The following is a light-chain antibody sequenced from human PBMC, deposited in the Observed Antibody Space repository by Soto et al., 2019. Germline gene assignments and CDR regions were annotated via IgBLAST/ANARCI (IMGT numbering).Light chain of an antibody. CDR2: EVN. Sequence: QSVLTQSPSASGSPGQSVTISCTGTSRDVGGYNFVSWYQQHPGKAPKLMIYEVNKRPSGVPDRFSGSKSGNTASLTVSGLQAEDEADYYCSSYAGSSNVFGTGTQLTVL. V-gene: IGLV2-8*01. CDR3: SSYAGSSNV. J-gene: IGLJ1*01. CDR1: SRDVGGYNF.